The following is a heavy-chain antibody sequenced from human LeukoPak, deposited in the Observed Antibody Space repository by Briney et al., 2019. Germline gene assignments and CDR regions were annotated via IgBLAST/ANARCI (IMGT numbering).Heavy chain of an antibody. D-gene: IGHD3-10*01. CDR1: GFTFSSYS. J-gene: IGHJ5*02. Sequence: PGGSLRLSCAASGFTFSSYSMNWVRQAPGKGMEWVSSMSSSSSYIYYADSEKGRFTISRDNAKNSLYLQMNSLRAEDTAVYYCARGGLRHNWFDPWGQGTLVTVSS. CDR2: MSSSSSYI. V-gene: IGHV3-21*01. CDR3: ARGGLRHNWFDP.